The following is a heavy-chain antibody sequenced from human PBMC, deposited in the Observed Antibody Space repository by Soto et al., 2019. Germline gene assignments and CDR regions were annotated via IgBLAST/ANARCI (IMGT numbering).Heavy chain of an antibody. Sequence: PGGSLRLSCAASGFTFSNAWMSWIRQAPGKGLEWVGRIKSKTDGGTTDYAAPVKGRFTISRDDSKNTLYLQMNSLKTEDTAVYYCTTDLPYDILTGYSIGWGQGTLVTVSS. CDR2: IKSKTDGGTT. CDR3: TTDLPYDILTGYSIG. J-gene: IGHJ4*02. D-gene: IGHD3-9*01. V-gene: IGHV3-15*01. CDR1: GFTFSNAW.